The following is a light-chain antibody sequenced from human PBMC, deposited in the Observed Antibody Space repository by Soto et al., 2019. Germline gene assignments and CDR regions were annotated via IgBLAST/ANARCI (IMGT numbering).Light chain of an antibody. V-gene: IGLV2-14*01. J-gene: IGLJ2*01. Sequence: QSVLTQPASVSGSPGQSTTISCTGASSDVGGYDYVSWYQHHPGKAPKLLIYEVSNRPSGVSNRFSGSKSGNTAALTISGLHAEDEADYYCSSSTSSSTLFGGGTKLTVL. CDR3: SSSTSSSTL. CDR1: SSDVGGYDY. CDR2: EVS.